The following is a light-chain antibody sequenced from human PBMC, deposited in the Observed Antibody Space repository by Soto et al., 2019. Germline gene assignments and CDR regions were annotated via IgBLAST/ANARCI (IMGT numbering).Light chain of an antibody. Sequence: EIVMTQSPATLALSPGERATLSCGASQSVSILLAWYQQKPGQAPRLLIYDASNRATGIPARFSGSGSGTDFTLTISGLEPEDFAAYYCQQRSNWPPAFGQGTRLEIK. CDR1: QSVSIL. V-gene: IGKV3-11*01. J-gene: IGKJ5*01. CDR2: DAS. CDR3: QQRSNWPPA.